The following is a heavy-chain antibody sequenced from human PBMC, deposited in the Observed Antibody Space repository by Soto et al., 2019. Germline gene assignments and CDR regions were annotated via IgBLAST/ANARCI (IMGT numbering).Heavy chain of an antibody. CDR3: ANTPLGCATARSGPDY. CDR1: GFTFSSQD. Sequence: EVQLLESGGGLVRPGGSLRLSCAASGFTFSSQDLSWVRQAPGKGLEWVSAITNNGGRTYYADSVKGRFTISRDNSKNTLYLQMNSLGAEDAAFYYCANTPLGCATARSGPDYWGLRTMVTVSS. V-gene: IGHV3-23*01. CDR2: ITNNGGRT. D-gene: IGHD2-15*01. J-gene: IGHJ4*02.